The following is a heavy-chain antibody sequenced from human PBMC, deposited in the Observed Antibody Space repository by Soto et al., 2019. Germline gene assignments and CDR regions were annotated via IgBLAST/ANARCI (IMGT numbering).Heavy chain of an antibody. CDR1: GGSITSSSY. CDR3: VSSSRYSPDV. J-gene: IGHJ6*02. CDR2: IYSTGNT. D-gene: IGHD6-13*01. V-gene: IGHV4-39*01. Sequence: QLQLQESGPGLVKPSETLSLSGTVSGGSITSSSYWGWIRQPPGKGLVWIGSIYSTGNTYHSPSPXXRVTIPADTSLTQSAPSLRSVSAADTAVYYCVSSSRYSPDVWGQGTTV.